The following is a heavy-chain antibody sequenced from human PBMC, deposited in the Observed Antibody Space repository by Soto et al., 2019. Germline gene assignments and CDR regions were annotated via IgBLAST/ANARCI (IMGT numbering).Heavy chain of an antibody. CDR1: GYTFTSYG. D-gene: IGHD3-3*01. Sequence: GASVKVSCEASGYTFTSYGISWVRQAPGQGLEWMGWISAYNGNTNYAQKLQGRVTMTTDTSTSTAYMELRSLRSDDTAVYYCARGFTIFGAPKPYDYWGQGTLVTVSS. J-gene: IGHJ4*02. V-gene: IGHV1-18*01. CDR2: ISAYNGNT. CDR3: ARGFTIFGAPKPYDY.